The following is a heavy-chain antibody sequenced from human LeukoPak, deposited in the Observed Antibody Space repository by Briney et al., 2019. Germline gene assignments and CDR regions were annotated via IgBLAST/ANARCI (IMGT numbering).Heavy chain of an antibody. V-gene: IGHV3-30*03. CDR3: AGSSGWWAHDY. CDR2: ISYDGSNK. J-gene: IGHJ4*02. CDR1: GFTFSSYG. D-gene: IGHD6-19*01. Sequence: PRGSLRFSCAASGFTFSSYGMHWVRQAPGKGLEWVAVISYDGSNKYYADSVKGRFTISRDNSKNTLYLQMNSLRAEDTAIYYCAGSSGWWAHDYWGQGTLVTVSS.